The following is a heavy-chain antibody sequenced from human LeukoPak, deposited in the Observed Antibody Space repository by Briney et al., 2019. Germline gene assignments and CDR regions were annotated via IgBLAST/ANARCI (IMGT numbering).Heavy chain of an antibody. CDR3: AKDVWWSVS. Sequence: GGSLRLSCAASGFTFTNHAMSWVRQAPGKGLEWVCFISGSGSVTHYADSVRGRFTISRDNSKNTMYLQINSLRAEDTAIYYCAKDVWWSVSWGQGTLVTVSS. J-gene: IGHJ5*02. V-gene: IGHV3-23*01. D-gene: IGHD2-8*02. CDR1: GFTFTNHA. CDR2: ISGSGSVT.